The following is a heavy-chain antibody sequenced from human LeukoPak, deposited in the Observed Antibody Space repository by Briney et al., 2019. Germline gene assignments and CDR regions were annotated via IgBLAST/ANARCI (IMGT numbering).Heavy chain of an antibody. J-gene: IGHJ4*02. CDR3: ARGSVVVRLRGPLDY. V-gene: IGHV1-69*13. CDR1: GGTFISYA. CDR2: IIPILGTA. D-gene: IGHD2-21*01. Sequence: GASVKVSCKASGGTFISYAISWVRQAPGQGLEWMGGIIPILGTANYAQKFQGRVTITADESTSTAYMELSSLRSEDTAVYYCARGSVVVRLRGPLDYWGQGTLVTVSS.